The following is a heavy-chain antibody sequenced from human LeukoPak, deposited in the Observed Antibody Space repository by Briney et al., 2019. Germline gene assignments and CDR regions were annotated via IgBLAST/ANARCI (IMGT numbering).Heavy chain of an antibody. D-gene: IGHD3-3*01. V-gene: IGHV3-49*04. CDR1: GFNFGDYA. CDR3: TRRREDYDFWSGTSWGMDI. J-gene: IGHJ6*02. Sequence: GGSLRLSCTASGFNFGDYAMNWVRQAPGKGLEWVGFIRSKAYGGTTEYAASVKGRFTISSDDSKNIAYLQMNSLKTEDTAVYYCTRRREDYDFWSGTSWGMDISGHGTTGTLSS. CDR2: IRSKAYGGTT.